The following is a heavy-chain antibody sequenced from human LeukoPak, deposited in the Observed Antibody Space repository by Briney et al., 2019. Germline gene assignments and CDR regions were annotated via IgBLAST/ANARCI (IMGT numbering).Heavy chain of an antibody. CDR1: GFTVSNNY. J-gene: IGHJ4*02. Sequence: PGGSLRLSCAASGFTVSNNYMSWVRQAPGKGLEWVSVIYSGGGTFYSDSVKGRFTISRDYSKNTLYLQLNSLRADDTAVYYCARDSNGPAFWGQGTLVTVSS. CDR3: ARDSNGPAF. D-gene: IGHD6-19*01. CDR2: IYSGGGT. V-gene: IGHV3-53*01.